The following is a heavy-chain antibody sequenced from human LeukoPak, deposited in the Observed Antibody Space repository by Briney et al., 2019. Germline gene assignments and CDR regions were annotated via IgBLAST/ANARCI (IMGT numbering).Heavy chain of an antibody. CDR2: ISGSGGNT. J-gene: IGHJ3*02. D-gene: IGHD5-12*01. Sequence: PGGSLRLSCAASGFTSSSQAMSWVRQAPGKGLDWVSAISGSGGNTYYADSVKGRFTISRDNSKNTLFLQMNSLRAEDTAVYYCARWGDYDAFDIWGQGTMVTVSS. V-gene: IGHV3-23*01. CDR3: ARWGDYDAFDI. CDR1: GFTSSSQA.